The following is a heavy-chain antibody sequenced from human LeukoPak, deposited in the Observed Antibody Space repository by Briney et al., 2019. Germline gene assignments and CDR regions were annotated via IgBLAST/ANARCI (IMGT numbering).Heavy chain of an antibody. D-gene: IGHD3-22*01. J-gene: IGHJ5*02. CDR2: ISSSGSTI. Sequence: GGSLRLSCAASGFTFSSYAMSWVRQAPGKGLEWVSAISSSGSTIYYADSVKGRFTISRDNAKNSLYLQMNSLRAEDTAVYYCARPQTSAPYYYDSSGYLDPWGQGTLVTVSS. V-gene: IGHV3-48*03. CDR3: ARPQTSAPYYYDSSGYLDP. CDR1: GFTFSSYA.